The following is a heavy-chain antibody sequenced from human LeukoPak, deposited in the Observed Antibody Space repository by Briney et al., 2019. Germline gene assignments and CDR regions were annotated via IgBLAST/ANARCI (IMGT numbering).Heavy chain of an antibody. CDR2: INHSGST. J-gene: IGHJ4*02. D-gene: IGHD2-15*01. V-gene: IGHV4-34*01. Sequence: SETLSLTCGVYGGSFTGYYWNWIRQAPGKGLEWIGEINHSGSTNYNPSLKSRVTISVDRSKKQFSLKLSSVTAADTAVYYCASRGYYGGVDWGQGTLVTVSS. CDR1: GGSFTGYY. CDR3: ASRGYYGGVD.